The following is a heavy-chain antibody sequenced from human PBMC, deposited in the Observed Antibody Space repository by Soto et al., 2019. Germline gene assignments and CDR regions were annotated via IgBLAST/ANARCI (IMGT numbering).Heavy chain of an antibody. D-gene: IGHD2-21*01. CDR3: ARAKHIGLYSPFDY. Sequence: GGSLRLSCAASGFTFSSYSLNWVRQAPGKGLEWVSYISTGSNSIYYADSVKGRFTTSRDNAKNSLFLQMNSLRDEDMAVYFCARAKHIGLYSPFDYWGRGTLVTVSS. CDR2: ISTGSNSI. CDR1: GFTFSSYS. V-gene: IGHV3-48*02. J-gene: IGHJ4*02.